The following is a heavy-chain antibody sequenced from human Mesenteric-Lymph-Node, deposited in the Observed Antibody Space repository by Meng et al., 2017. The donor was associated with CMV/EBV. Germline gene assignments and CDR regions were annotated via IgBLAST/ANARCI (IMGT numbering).Heavy chain of an antibody. D-gene: IGHD6-13*01. CDR2: IYPGDSDT. J-gene: IGHJ6*02. V-gene: IGHV5-51*01. CDR1: GYDFTNYW. Sequence: GGPLRLSCQASGYDFTNYWIGWVRQMPGKGLEWMGIIYPGDSDTRYSPSFQGQVTISADKSISTAYLQWSSLKSSDTAMYYCARHRNSSPYYYYYGMDVWGQGTTVTVSS. CDR3: ARHRNSSPYYYYYGMDV.